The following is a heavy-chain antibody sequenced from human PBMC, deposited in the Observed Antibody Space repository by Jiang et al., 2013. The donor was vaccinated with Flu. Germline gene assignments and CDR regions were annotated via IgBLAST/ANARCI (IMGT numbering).Heavy chain of an antibody. Sequence: IDPSDSYTNYSPSFQGHVTISADKSISTAYLQWSSLKASDTAMYYCARPITVSRGSYYYYGMDVWGKGTTVTVSS. V-gene: IGHV5-10-1*01. J-gene: IGHJ6*04. CDR3: ARPITVSRGSYYYYGMDV. D-gene: IGHD1-20*01. CDR2: IDPSDSYT.